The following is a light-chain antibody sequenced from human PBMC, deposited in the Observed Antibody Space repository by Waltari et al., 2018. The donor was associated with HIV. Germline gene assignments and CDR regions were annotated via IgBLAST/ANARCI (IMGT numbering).Light chain of an antibody. V-gene: IGKV1-39*01. Sequence: PSSLSVSVGDRVTITCRASQSINTYLNWYQHKPGRAPKLLIYAASTLQTGVPSRFSGSGSGTDFSLTISSLQPEDFATYYCQQSYSTLALTFGGGTRVDMK. CDR1: QSINTY. J-gene: IGKJ4*01. CDR2: AAS. CDR3: QQSYSTLALT.